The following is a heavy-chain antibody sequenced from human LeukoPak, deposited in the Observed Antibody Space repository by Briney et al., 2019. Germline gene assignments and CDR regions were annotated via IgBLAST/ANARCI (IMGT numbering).Heavy chain of an antibody. D-gene: IGHD7-27*01. Sequence: GASVKVSCKASGYTFTNYGISWVRQARGQGLEWMGWINTYNGNTNYAQKFQGRVTMTTDTSTSTAYRELRSLRSDDTAVYYCARNSPRDVAGRQFLPGVLSLLSQCDNCFDPWGQGTLVSVSS. J-gene: IGHJ5*02. CDR3: ARNSPRDVAGRQFLPGVLSLLSQCDNCFDP. CDR2: INTYNGNT. V-gene: IGHV1-18*04. CDR1: GYTFTNYG.